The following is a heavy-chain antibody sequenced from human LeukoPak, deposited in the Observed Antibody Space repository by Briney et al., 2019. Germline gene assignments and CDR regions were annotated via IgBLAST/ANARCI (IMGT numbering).Heavy chain of an antibody. CDR1: GGSFSDYY. J-gene: IGHJ6*03. V-gene: IGHV4-34*01. Sequence: SETLSLTCAVYGGSFSDYYWTWIRQPPGKGLEWIGEINHSGSTNYNPSLKSRVTISVDTSKNQFSLKLSSVTAADTAVYYCARWVVADDSYYYMDVWGKGTTVTVSS. CDR2: INHSGST. CDR3: ARWVVADDSYYYMDV. D-gene: IGHD2-15*01.